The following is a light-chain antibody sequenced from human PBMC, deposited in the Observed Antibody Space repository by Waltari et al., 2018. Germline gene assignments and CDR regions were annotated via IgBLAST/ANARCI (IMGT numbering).Light chain of an antibody. CDR1: QRISSW. CDR3: QQYNSYSFT. CDR2: KAS. Sequence: DIQMTQSHSTLSASVGDRVTITCRASQRISSWLAWYQQKPGKAPKLLIYKASSLESGVPSRFSGSGSGTEFTLTISSLQPDDFATYYCQQYNSYSFTFGPGTKVDIK. V-gene: IGKV1-5*03. J-gene: IGKJ3*01.